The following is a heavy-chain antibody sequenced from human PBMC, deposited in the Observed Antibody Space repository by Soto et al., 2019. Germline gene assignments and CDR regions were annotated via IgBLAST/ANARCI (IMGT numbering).Heavy chain of an antibody. D-gene: IGHD3-10*01. CDR2: ISRTGGTI. V-gene: IGHV3-48*02. CDR1: GFSFHTFD. Sequence: EVQLVESGGGLVQPGGSLRLSCLTSGFSFHTFDMNWVRQAPGRGLEWVSSISRTGGTIYYADSVRGRFTVSRDNAVTSLYLQMSSLRDEDTAVYDCARGNSTGSHYNSGYWGQGTLVIVSS. CDR3: ARGNSTGSHYNSGY. J-gene: IGHJ4*02.